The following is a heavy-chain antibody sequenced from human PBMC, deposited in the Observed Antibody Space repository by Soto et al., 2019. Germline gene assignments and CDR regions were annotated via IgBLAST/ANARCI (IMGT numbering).Heavy chain of an antibody. CDR1: GGSIISNNDY. Sequence: LCGGSIISNNDYWRCIRQPPGKGLEWIGYIYYSGRTSYNLSLKSRVTLSVDTSKNQFFLNLSSVTAADTAVYYCARVYYYDRTTIDYWGQGTLVTVSS. V-gene: IGHV4-30-4*01. CDR2: IYYSGRT. J-gene: IGHJ4*02. CDR3: ARVYYYDRTTIDY. D-gene: IGHD3-22*01.